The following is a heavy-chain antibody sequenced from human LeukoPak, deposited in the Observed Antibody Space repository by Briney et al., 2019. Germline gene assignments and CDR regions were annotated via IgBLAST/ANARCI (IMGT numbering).Heavy chain of an antibody. CDR1: GGTFSSYA. J-gene: IGHJ3*02. CDR3: ARGPVGATNAFHI. CDR2: ISPNSGGT. Sequence: ASVKVSCKASGGTFSSYAISWVRQAPGQGLEWMGRISPNSGGTSYAQKFQGRVTMTRDTSIATAYMELSSLRSDDTAVYYCARGPVGATNAFHIWGQGTLVTVSS. D-gene: IGHD1-26*01. V-gene: IGHV1-2*06.